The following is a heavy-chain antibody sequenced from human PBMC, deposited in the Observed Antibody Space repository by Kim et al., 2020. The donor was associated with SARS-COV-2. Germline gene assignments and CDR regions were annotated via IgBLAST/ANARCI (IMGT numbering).Heavy chain of an antibody. V-gene: IGHV1-18*04. CDR3: ARGQTEQVVPGRYYYYGMDV. J-gene: IGHJ6*02. Sequence: ASVKVSCKASGYTFTSYGISWVRQAPGQGLEWMGWISAYNGNTNYAQKLQGRVTMTTDTSTSTAYMELRSLRSDDTAVYYCARGQTEQVVPGRYYYYGMDVWGQGTTVTVSS. CDR2: ISAYNGNT. D-gene: IGHD2-2*01. CDR1: GYTFTSYG.